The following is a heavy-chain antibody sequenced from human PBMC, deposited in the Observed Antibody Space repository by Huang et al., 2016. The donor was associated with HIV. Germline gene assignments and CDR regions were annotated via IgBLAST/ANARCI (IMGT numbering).Heavy chain of an antibody. Sequence: QVQLQESGPGLVKPSETLSLTCTVSGGSISTHYWSWIRQPPGKGLEWIGSIDYSGSTHYSSSLKSRVTILLDTSKNQFSLRVNSVTAADTAMYYCARDHHDFWRGYRRMYFFDHWGQGTLVTVSS. CDR2: IDYSGST. D-gene: IGHD3-3*01. CDR3: ARDHHDFWRGYRRMYFFDH. V-gene: IGHV4-59*11. J-gene: IGHJ4*02. CDR1: GGSISTHY.